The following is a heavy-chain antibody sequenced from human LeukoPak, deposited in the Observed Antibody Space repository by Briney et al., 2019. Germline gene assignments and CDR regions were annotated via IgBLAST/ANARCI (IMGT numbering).Heavy chain of an antibody. CDR3: ASARSIAVAGTDDY. J-gene: IGHJ4*02. V-gene: IGHV3-30*02. CDR1: GFTFSSYG. Sequence: GGSLRLSCAASGFTFSSYGMHWVRQAPGKGLEWVAFIRYDGSNKYYADSVKGRFTVSRDNSKNTLYLQMNSLRAEDTAVYYCASARSIAVAGTDDYWGQGTLVTVSS. CDR2: IRYDGSNK. D-gene: IGHD6-19*01.